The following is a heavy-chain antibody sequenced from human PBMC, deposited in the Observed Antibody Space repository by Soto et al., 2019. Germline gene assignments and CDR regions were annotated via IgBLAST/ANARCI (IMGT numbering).Heavy chain of an antibody. Sequence: SETLSLTCTVSGGSISSSSYYWGWIRQPPGKGLERIGSISSSGSTYYKPSLKSRVAMSVDTSKNQFSIKLTSVTAADTAVYYCARRYWFSFDYWGQGTLVTVSS. J-gene: IGHJ4*02. CDR2: ISSSGST. V-gene: IGHV4-39*01. D-gene: IGHD2-8*02. CDR1: GGSISSSSYY. CDR3: ARRYWFSFDY.